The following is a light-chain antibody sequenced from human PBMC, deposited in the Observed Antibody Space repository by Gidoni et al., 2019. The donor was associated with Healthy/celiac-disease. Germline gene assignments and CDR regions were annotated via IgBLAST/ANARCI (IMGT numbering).Light chain of an antibody. Sequence: DIQMTQSPSTLSASVGDRVTITCRASQSISSWLAWYQQKPGKPPKLLIYKASSLESGVPSRFSGSGSGTEFTLTSSSLQPDDFATYYCQEYKSYSTFGQGTKLEIK. V-gene: IGKV1-5*03. J-gene: IGKJ2*01. CDR3: QEYKSYST. CDR2: KAS. CDR1: QSISSW.